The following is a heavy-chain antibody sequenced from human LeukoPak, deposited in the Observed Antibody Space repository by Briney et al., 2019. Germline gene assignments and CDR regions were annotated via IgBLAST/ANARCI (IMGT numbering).Heavy chain of an antibody. CDR3: TPDDCSSTSCSPSDY. CDR1: GFTFSNAW. D-gene: IGHD2-2*01. V-gene: IGHV3-15*01. Sequence: GGSLRLSCAASGFTFSNAWMSWVRQAPGKGLEWVGRIKSKTDGGTTDYAAPVKGRFTISRDDSKNTLYLQMNSLKTEDTAVYYCTPDDCSSTSCSPSDYWGQGTLVTVSS. CDR2: IKSKTDGGTT. J-gene: IGHJ4*02.